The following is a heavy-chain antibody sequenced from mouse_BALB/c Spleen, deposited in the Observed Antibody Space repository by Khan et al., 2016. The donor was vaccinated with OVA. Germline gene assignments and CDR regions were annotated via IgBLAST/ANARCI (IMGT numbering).Heavy chain of an antibody. CDR2: IWSAGST. CDR1: GLPLNTYS. Sequence: QVQLKEPGPGLLQPSQSLSITCTVSGLPLNTYSIHWVRQSPGKGLEWPGVIWSAGSTDYNADFMSRLSINKDNSKSQAFFNMNSLQSNDTAIYSCAGRGDSCGRPPRFGYCGQGTLVTVSA. CDR3: AGRGDSCGRPPRFGY. D-gene: IGHD2-12*01. V-gene: IGHV2-2*02. J-gene: IGHJ3*01.